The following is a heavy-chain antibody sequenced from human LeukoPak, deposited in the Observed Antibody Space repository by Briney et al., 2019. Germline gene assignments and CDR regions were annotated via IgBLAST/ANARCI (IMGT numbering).Heavy chain of an antibody. CDR1: KFTFSDYS. CDR2: IKTKTEGGPT. V-gene: IGHV3-15*01. CDR3: ATDTVATNDYGLDY. D-gene: IGHD5-12*01. Sequence: PGGSLRLSCAASKFTFSDYSMSWVRQAPGKGLEWVGRIKTKTEGGPTDYGAPVKARFTISRDDSKNVMFLQMNSLKAEDTAVYYCATDTVATNDYGLDYWGQGTLVTVSS. J-gene: IGHJ4*02.